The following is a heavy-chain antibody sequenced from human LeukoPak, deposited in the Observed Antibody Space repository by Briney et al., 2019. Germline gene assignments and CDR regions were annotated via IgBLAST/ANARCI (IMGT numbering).Heavy chain of an antibody. CDR3: ARHVVAAAVIDY. CDR2: IYYSGST. D-gene: IGHD6-13*01. CDR1: GGSISSSSYY. J-gene: IGHJ4*02. V-gene: IGHV4-39*01. Sequence: SETLSLTCTVSGGSISSSSYYWGWIRQPPGKGLEWIGSIYYSGSTYYNPSLKSRVTIPVDTSKNQFSLKLSSVTAADTAVYYCARHVVAAAVIDYWGQGTLVTVSS.